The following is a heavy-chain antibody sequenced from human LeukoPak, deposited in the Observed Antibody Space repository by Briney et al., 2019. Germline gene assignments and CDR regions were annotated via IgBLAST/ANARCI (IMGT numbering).Heavy chain of an antibody. V-gene: IGHV4-59*01. CDR2: IYYSGST. D-gene: IGHD3-10*01. CDR3: ARDRHGSGSAHSFDA. Sequence: SETLSLTCTVSGGSINSYYWSWIRQPPGKGLEWIGYIYYSGSTNYNPSLKRRATISVDTSKNQFSLRLISVTAADTAVYYCARDRHGSGSAHSFDAWGQGILWTVSS. CDR1: GGSINSYY. J-gene: IGHJ5*02.